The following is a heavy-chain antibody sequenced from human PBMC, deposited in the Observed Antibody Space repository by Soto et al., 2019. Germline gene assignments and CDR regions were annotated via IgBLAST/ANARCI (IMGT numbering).Heavy chain of an antibody. CDR1: GYTFTSYA. D-gene: IGHD5-12*01. CDR2: INAGNGNT. CDR3: AREIDIVVTGYDYDYGMDV. Sequence: ASVKVSCKASGYTFTSYAMHWVRQAPGQRLEWMGWINAGNGNTKYSQKFQGRVTITRDTSASTAYMELSSLRSEDTAVYYCAREIDIVVTGYDYDYGMDVWGQVTTFTVSS. V-gene: IGHV1-3*01. J-gene: IGHJ6*02.